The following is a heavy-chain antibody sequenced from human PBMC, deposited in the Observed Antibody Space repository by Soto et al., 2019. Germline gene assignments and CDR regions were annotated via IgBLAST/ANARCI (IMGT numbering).Heavy chain of an antibody. D-gene: IGHD3-3*01. CDR1: GFTFSSYA. CDR3: AKGGAAAGGQYYDFWSGYYRFDY. J-gene: IGHJ4*02. CDR2: ICGSCCST. Sequence: PGGSLRLSCAASGFTFSSYAMSWVRQAPGKGLKWVSDICGSCCSTYYADSVKGRFTISRDNSKNTLYLQINSLRAEDTAVYYCAKGGAAAGGQYYDFWSGYYRFDYWGQGTLVTVSS. V-gene: IGHV3-23*01.